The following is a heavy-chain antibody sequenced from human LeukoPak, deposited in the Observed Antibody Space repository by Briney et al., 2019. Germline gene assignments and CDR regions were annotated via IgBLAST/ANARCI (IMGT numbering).Heavy chain of an antibody. Sequence: GGSLRLSCAASGFTFDDYGMSWVRQAPGKGLEWVSGINWNGGSTGYADSVKRRFTISRDNAKNSLYLQMDSLRAEDTALYYCARGAAYYYDSSGYYLFDYWGQGTLVTVSS. V-gene: IGHV3-20*04. CDR1: GFTFDDYG. J-gene: IGHJ4*02. CDR2: INWNGGST. CDR3: ARGAAYYYDSSGYYLFDY. D-gene: IGHD3-22*01.